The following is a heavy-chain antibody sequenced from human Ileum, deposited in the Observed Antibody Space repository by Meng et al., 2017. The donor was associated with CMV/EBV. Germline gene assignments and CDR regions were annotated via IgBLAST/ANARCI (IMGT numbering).Heavy chain of an antibody. J-gene: IGHJ3*02. V-gene: IGHV3-7*01. Sequence: GGSLRPSCAASGFTFSSYWMSWVRQPPGKGLEWVANIKQDGSEKYSVDSVKGRFTISRDNAKNSLYLQMNSLRAEDTAVYYCARGYRSAFDIWGQGTMVTVSS. CDR2: IKQDGSEK. CDR3: ARGYRSAFDI. CDR1: GFTFSSYW. D-gene: IGHD1-14*01.